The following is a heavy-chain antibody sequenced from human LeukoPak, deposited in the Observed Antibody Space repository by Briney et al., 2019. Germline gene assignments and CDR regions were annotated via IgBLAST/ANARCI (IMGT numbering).Heavy chain of an antibody. CDR2: IKQDGSEK. D-gene: IGHD1-1*01. CDR1: GFTFSSYW. V-gene: IGHV3-7*01. J-gene: IGHJ6*03. Sequence: GGSLRLSCAASGFTFSSYWMSWVRQAPGKGLEWVANIKQDGSEKYYVDSVKGRFTISRDNAKSSLYLQMNSLRAEDTAVYYCARDTTVPQAYYYMDVWGKGTTVTVSS. CDR3: ARDTTVPQAYYYMDV.